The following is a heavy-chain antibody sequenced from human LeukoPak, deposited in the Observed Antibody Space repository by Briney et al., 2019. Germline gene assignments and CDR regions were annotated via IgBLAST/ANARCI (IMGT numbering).Heavy chain of an antibody. CDR1: GGSFSGYY. J-gene: IGHJ3*02. V-gene: IGHV4-34*01. Sequence: SETLSLTCAVYGGSFSGYYWSWIRQPPGKGLEWIGEINHSGSTNYNPSLKSRVTISVDTSKNQFSLKLSSVTAADTAVYYCARGGYDFWSGSANDAFDIWGQGTMVTVSS. CDR2: INHSGST. D-gene: IGHD3-3*01. CDR3: ARGGYDFWSGSANDAFDI.